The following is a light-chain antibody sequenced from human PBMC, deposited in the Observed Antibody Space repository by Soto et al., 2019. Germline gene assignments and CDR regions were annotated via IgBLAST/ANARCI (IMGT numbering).Light chain of an antibody. CDR1: QSVSSY. CDR2: GAS. Sequence: EIVMTQSPATLSVTQGERATLSCRASQSVSSYLAWYQQKPGQAPRLLIYGASTRATDIPARFSGSGSGTEFTLTISSLQSEDFAVYYCQQYNNWPRPFGQVTRPAI. J-gene: IGKJ5*01. CDR3: QQYNNWPRP. V-gene: IGKV3-15*01.